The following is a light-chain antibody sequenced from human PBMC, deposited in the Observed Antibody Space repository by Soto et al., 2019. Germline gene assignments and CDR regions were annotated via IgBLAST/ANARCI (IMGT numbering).Light chain of an antibody. V-gene: IGKV1-33*01. CDR3: QQSRIAIT. CDR2: DAS. CDR1: QAISKY. J-gene: IGKJ5*01. Sequence: DIQMTQSPSSLSASLGDRVTITCQASQAISKYLHWYHQRPGKAPILVIYDASNLEAGAPSRFSGGGSGTSFTLTISRLEPEDFAVYYCQQSRIAITFGQGTRLDIK.